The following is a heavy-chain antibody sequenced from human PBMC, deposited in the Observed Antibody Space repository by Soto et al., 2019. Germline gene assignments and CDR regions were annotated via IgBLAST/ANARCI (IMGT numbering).Heavy chain of an antibody. CDR1: GYIFTSFG. J-gene: IGHJ4*02. CDR3: TGGAGQGSGSYD. CDR2: VSTYNGNT. Sequence: QVQLVQSGAEVKKPGASVKVSCKASGYIFTSFGITWVRQAPGQGLEWMGWVSTYNGNTKYAQKLQGRVTMSTDTSTRTAYMELRSLRSDDTAVFCCTGGAGQGSGSYDWGQGTLVTVSS. D-gene: IGHD3-10*01. V-gene: IGHV1-18*01.